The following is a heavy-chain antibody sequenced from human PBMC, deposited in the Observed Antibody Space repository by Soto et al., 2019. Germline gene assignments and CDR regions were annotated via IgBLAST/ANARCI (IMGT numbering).Heavy chain of an antibody. CDR1: GGSMRGQH. CDR2: HHSDST. D-gene: IGHD3-16*01. V-gene: IGHV4-4*09. J-gene: IGHJ4*02. CDR3: ATYTIGEGGSGY. Sequence: QGQLQESGPGLVKPSETLSLTCTVSGGSMRGQHWSWIRQPPGKGLEWIGHHSDSTNYNPSLKSRITISTDTSENQFSLKLSSVTAADTAVYYCATYTIGEGGSGYWGQGTLVTVSS.